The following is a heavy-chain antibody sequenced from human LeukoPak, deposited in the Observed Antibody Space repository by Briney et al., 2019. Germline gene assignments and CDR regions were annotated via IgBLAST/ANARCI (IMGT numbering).Heavy chain of an antibody. CDR3: ARGGQNFDFWRFDY. J-gene: IGHJ4*02. CDR2: ISGSGGST. Sequence: GGPLRLSCAGSGFTFNDHAMSWVRQAPGKGLEWVSSISGSGGSTYYADYVKGRSTISRDNSKNVVYFEMHSLRGEDTAVYFCARGGQNFDFWRFDYWGQGTLVVVSS. V-gene: IGHV3-23*01. CDR1: GFTFNDHA. D-gene: IGHD3-3*01.